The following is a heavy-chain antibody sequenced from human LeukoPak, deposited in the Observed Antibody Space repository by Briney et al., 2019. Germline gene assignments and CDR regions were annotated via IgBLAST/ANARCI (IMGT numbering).Heavy chain of an antibody. J-gene: IGHJ6*02. D-gene: IGHD1-7*01. CDR3: ARDGITGTISRYYGMDV. CDR1: GYTFTSYG. V-gene: IGHV1-18*01. Sequence: SVKVSCKASGYTFTSYGISWVRQAPGQGLEWMGWISAYNGNTNYAQKLQGRVTMTTDTSTSTAYMELRSLRSDDTAVYYCARDGITGTISRYYGMDVWGQGTTVTVSS. CDR2: ISAYNGNT.